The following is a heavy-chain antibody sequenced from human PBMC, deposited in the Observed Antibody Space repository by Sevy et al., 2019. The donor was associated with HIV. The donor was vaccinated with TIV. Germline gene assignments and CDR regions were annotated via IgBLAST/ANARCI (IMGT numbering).Heavy chain of an antibody. CDR3: ARADELDI. CDR2: IYSGGST. CDR1: GFTVSSNY. J-gene: IGHJ3*02. Sequence: GESLKISCAASGFTVSSNYMSWVRQAPGKGLEWVSVIYSGGSTYYADSVKGRFTISRDNSKNTRYLQRNGLGAEDTAVYYCARADELDIWGQGTMVTVSS. V-gene: IGHV3-53*01. D-gene: IGHD1-1*01.